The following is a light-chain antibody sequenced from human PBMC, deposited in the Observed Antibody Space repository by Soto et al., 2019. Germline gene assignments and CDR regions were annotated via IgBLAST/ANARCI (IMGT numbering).Light chain of an antibody. CDR3: QQRSNWPPIT. J-gene: IGKJ5*01. CDR2: DAS. V-gene: IGKV3-11*01. Sequence: VLTHSPATLSFSPGERATLSFSSSQSVSSYLAWYQQKPGQAPRLLIYDASNRATGIPARFSGSGSGTDFTLTISSLEPEDFAVYYCQQRSNWPPITFGQGTRLEIK. CDR1: QSVSSY.